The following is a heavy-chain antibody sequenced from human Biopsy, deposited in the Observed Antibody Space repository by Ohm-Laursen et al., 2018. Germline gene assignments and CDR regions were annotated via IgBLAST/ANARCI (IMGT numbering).Heavy chain of an antibody. V-gene: IGHV4-34*08. CDR1: GKTLRDYQ. CDR2: NNQAGTT. Sequence: SDTQSLIYAVCGKTLRDYQRSWIRQPSTKGLEWIGQNNQAGTTNYNPSLKSRVSICPDPSKYEIPLRLTSVTAADTAVYLCGNEVHGRDYWGLGAQVTVSS. J-gene: IGHJ4*02. CDR3: GNEVHGRDY. D-gene: IGHD2-15*01.